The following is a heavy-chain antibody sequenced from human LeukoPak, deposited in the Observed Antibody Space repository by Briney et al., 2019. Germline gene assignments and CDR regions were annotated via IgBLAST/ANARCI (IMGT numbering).Heavy chain of an antibody. Sequence: GGSLRLSCAASGFTFSNAWMSWVRQAPGKGLEWVGRIKSKTDGGTTDYAAPVKGRFTISRDDSKNTLYLQMNSLKTQDTAVYYCTTEADSSGYYIYWGQGTLVTVSS. CDR2: IKSKTDGGTT. J-gene: IGHJ4*02. CDR3: TTEADSSGYYIY. V-gene: IGHV3-15*01. CDR1: GFTFSNAW. D-gene: IGHD3-22*01.